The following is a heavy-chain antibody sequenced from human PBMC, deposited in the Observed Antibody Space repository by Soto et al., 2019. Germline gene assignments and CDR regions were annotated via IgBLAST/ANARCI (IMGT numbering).Heavy chain of an antibody. CDR3: ASHYDMWSGYLSPVDY. V-gene: IGHV3-11*01. CDR1: GYTFSDYY. J-gene: IGHJ4*02. D-gene: IGHD3-3*01. Sequence: GGSLRLSCAASGYTFSDYYMSWIRQAPGKGLEWISYIDTSGIKIYYADSVKGRFTITRDNAKNSLYLEMNSLRDEDTAVYYCASHYDMWSGYLSPVDYWGQGTLVTVSS. CDR2: IDTSGIKI.